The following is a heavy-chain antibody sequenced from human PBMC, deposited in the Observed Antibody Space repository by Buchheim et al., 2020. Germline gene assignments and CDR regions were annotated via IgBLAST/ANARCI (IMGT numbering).Heavy chain of an antibody. CDR3: AKDGVLRFLEWLFKNQEFDY. V-gene: IGHV3-23*04. Sequence: EVQLVESGGGLVQPGGSLRLSCAASGFTFSSYAMSWVRQAPGKGLEWVSAISGSGGSTYYADSVKGRFTISRDNSKNTLYLQMNSLRAEDTAVYYCAKDGVLRFLEWLFKNQEFDYWGQGTL. J-gene: IGHJ4*02. D-gene: IGHD3-3*01. CDR1: GFTFSSYA. CDR2: ISGSGGST.